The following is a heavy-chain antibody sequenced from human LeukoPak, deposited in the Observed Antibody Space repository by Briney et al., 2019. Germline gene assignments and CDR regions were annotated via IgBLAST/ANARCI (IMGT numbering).Heavy chain of an antibody. CDR2: ISSSSSTI. V-gene: IGHV3-48*04. CDR3: ARDESLVRGAAFDY. D-gene: IGHD3-10*01. CDR1: GFTFSSYS. Sequence: GGSLRLSCAASGFTFSSYSMNWVRQAPGKGLEWVSYISSSSSTIYYADSVKGRFTISRDNAKNSLYLQMNSLRAEDTAVYYCARDESLVRGAAFDYWGQGTLVTVSS. J-gene: IGHJ4*02.